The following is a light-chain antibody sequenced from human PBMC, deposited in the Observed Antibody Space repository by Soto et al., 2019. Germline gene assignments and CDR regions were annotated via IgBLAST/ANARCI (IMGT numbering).Light chain of an antibody. CDR3: QQYGSSQT. V-gene: IGKV3-20*01. CDR2: GAS. Sequence: ETVMTQSPVALSVSPGERATLSCRARQDVRKNLAWYQQKPGQAPRLLIYGASSRATGVPDRFSGSGSGTDFTLTISRLEPEDFAVYYCQQYGSSQTFGQGTKVDIK. J-gene: IGKJ1*01. CDR1: QDVRKN.